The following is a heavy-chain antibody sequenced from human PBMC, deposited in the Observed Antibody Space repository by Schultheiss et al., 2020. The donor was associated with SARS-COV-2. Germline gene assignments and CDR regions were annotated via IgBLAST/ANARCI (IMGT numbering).Heavy chain of an antibody. V-gene: IGHV3-7*01. D-gene: IGHD3-16*02. CDR1: GFSFSDHY. Sequence: GGSLRLSCAASGFSFSDHYMTWIRQAPGKGLEWVANIKQDGSEKYYVDSVKGRFTISRDNAKNSLYLQMNSLRAEDTAVYYCARDIQLSYYDYVWGSYLPPYYFDYWGQGTLVTVSS. CDR2: IKQDGSEK. J-gene: IGHJ4*02. CDR3: ARDIQLSYYDYVWGSYLPPYYFDY.